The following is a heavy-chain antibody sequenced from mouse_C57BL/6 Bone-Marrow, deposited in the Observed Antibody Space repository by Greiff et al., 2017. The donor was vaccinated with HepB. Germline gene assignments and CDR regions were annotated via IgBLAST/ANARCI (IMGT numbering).Heavy chain of an antibody. CDR3: TTQFITTVVDPFYAMDY. V-gene: IGHV14-4*01. D-gene: IGHD1-1*01. Sequence: EVQLQQSGAELVRPGASVKLSCTASGFNIKDDYMHWVKQRPEQGLEWIGWIDPENGDTEYASKFPGKATITADTSSNTAYLQLSSLTSEDTAVYYCTTQFITTVVDPFYAMDYWGQGTSVTVSS. CDR1: GFNIKDDY. CDR2: IDPENGDT. J-gene: IGHJ4*01.